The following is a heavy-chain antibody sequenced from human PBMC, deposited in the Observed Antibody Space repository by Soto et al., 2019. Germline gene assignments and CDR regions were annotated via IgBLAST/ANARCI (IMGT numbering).Heavy chain of an antibody. J-gene: IGHJ4*02. Sequence: TGGSLRLSCAASGFTFSIYEMNWVRHAPGKGLEWVSYISSSGSTIYYADSVKGRFTISRDNAKNSLYLQMNSLRAEDTAVYYCASGNRSYLYGDYFDYWGQGTLVTVSS. CDR1: GFTFSIYE. CDR3: ASGNRSYLYGDYFDY. V-gene: IGHV3-48*03. CDR2: ISSSGSTI. D-gene: IGHD3-16*01.